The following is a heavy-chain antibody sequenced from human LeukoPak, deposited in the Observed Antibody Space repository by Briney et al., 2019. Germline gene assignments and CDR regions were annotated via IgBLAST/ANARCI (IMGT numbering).Heavy chain of an antibody. J-gene: IGHJ4*02. Sequence: HTGGSLRLSCAASGFTFSSYAMSWVRQAPGKGLEWVSAISGSGGSTYYADSVKGRFTISRDNSKNTLYLQRNSLRAEDPAVYYCAKYITMVRGVSDYWGQGTLVTASS. CDR2: ISGSGGST. D-gene: IGHD3-10*01. CDR1: GFTFSSYA. V-gene: IGHV3-23*01. CDR3: AKYITMVRGVSDY.